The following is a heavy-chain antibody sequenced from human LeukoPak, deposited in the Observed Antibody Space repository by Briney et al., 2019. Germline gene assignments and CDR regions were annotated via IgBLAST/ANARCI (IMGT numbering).Heavy chain of an antibody. CDR3: AKEKQLLRGDAFDI. J-gene: IGHJ3*02. D-gene: IGHD2-15*01. CDR1: GVSISSSNW. Sequence: SGTLSLTCAVSGVSISSSNWWSWVRQPPGKGLEWIGEIYHSGSTNNNPSLTSRVTISVDTSKNQFSLSLSSVTAADTAVYYCAKEKQLLRGDAFDIWGQGTMVTVSS. V-gene: IGHV4-4*02. CDR2: IYHSGST.